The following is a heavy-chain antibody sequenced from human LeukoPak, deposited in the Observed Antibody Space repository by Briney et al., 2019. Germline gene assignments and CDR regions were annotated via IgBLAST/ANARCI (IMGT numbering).Heavy chain of an antibody. CDR2: IKQDGSEK. CDR3: ARDRDWYSFDS. Sequence: GGSLRLSCTASGFTFSTYRMDWVRQAPGKGLEWVANIKQDGSEKYYVDSVKGRFTISRDNAKNSLYLQMNSLRAEDTAVYYCARDRDWYSFDSWGQGTLVTVSS. D-gene: IGHD6-19*01. V-gene: IGHV3-7*03. J-gene: IGHJ4*02. CDR1: GFTFSTYR.